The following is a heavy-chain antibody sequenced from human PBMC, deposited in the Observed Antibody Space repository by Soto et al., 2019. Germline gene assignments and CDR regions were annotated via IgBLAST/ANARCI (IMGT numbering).Heavy chain of an antibody. CDR3: AKDTGYYDFWSGSSPYYYAMDV. CDR2: VSHDGNSK. J-gene: IGHJ6*02. D-gene: IGHD3-3*01. CDR1: GFTFSSYA. V-gene: IGHV3-30*18. Sequence: GGSLRLSCAASGFTFSSYAMHWVRQAPGKGLEWVAIVSHDGNSKYYADSVEGRFTISRDNSNNTLYLQMNSLRAEDTALFYCAKDTGYYDFWSGSSPYYYAMDVWGQGTTVTVSS.